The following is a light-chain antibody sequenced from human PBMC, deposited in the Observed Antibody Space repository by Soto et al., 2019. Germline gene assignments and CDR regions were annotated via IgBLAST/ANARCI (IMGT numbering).Light chain of an antibody. CDR3: QQRNVWPPIT. V-gene: IGKV3-11*01. CDR1: QSIHTS. Sequence: VLTQSPATLSLSPGERATLSCRASQSIHTSLSLYHQKPGQPPRLVVYDSTLRANGVPDRFGGSRSGTEFTLTINNLEPEDFAVYYCQQRNVWPPITFGQGTRLEIK. CDR2: DST. J-gene: IGKJ5*01.